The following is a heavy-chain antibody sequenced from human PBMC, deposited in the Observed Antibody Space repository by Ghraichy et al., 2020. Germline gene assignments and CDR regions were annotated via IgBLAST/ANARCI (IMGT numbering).Heavy chain of an antibody. V-gene: IGHV3-23*01. CDR1: GFTFSSYA. J-gene: IGHJ6*02. CDR3: AKGRKYIDFWSGYSKDGMDV. Sequence: GGSLRLSCAASGFTFSSYAMSWVRRAPGKGLEWVSTVSGSGGNTYYADSVKGRFTISRDNSKNTLYLQMNTLRAEDTAVFYCAKGRKYIDFWSGYSKDGMDVWGQGTTVTVSS. CDR2: VSGSGGNT. D-gene: IGHD3-3*01.